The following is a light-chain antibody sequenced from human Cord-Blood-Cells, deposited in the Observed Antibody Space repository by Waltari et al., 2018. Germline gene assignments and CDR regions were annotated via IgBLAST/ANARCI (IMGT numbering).Light chain of an antibody. CDR1: SSNIGSNT. J-gene: IGLJ2*01. Sequence: QSVLTQPPSASGTPGQRVTISCSGSSSNIGSNTVNWYQQPPGTAPKLLIYSNNPRPSGVPDRFSGSKSGTSASLAISGLQSEDEADYYCAAWDDSLNGHVVFGGGTKLTVL. CDR2: SNN. CDR3: AAWDDSLNGHVV. V-gene: IGLV1-44*01.